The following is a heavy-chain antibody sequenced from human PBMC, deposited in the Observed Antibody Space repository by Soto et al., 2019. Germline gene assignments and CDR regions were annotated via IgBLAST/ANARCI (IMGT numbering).Heavy chain of an antibody. J-gene: IGHJ4*02. V-gene: IGHV3-23*01. CDR2: ISGSGGST. CDR1: GFTFSSYA. Sequence: GGSLRLSCAASGFTFSSYAMSWVRQAPGKGLEWVSAISGSGGSTYYADSVKGRFTISRDNSKNTLYLQMNSLRAEDTAVYYCAKWPHYYYGSGSYDYWGQGTLVTVSS. D-gene: IGHD3-10*01. CDR3: AKWPHYYYGSGSYDY.